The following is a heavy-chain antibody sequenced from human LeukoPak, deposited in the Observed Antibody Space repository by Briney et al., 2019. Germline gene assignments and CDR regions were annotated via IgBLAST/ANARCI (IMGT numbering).Heavy chain of an antibody. CDR1: GSTFDDYA. V-gene: IGHV3-9*01. J-gene: IGHJ4*02. Sequence: GGSLRLSCAASGSTFDDYAMHWVRQAPGKGLEWVSGISWNSGNIDYADSVKGRFTISRDNAKNSLYLQMNSLRAEDTALYYCAKDACSSTSCSNDYWGQGTLVTVSS. D-gene: IGHD2-2*01. CDR2: ISWNSGNI. CDR3: AKDACSSTSCSNDY.